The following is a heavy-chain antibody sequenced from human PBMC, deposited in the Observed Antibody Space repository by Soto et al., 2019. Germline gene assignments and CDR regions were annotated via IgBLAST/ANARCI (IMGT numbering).Heavy chain of an antibody. CDR3: TRDLNGGNPFDY. J-gene: IGHJ4*02. CDR2: IDPGSGKA. D-gene: IGHD2-8*01. Sequence: ASVKVSCKPSGYTLTNYAIHWVRQAAGQGLEWLAWIDPGSGKATYSQKVQGRLILSRDNSASTFHMDLTSLTSEDTAVYFCTRDLNGGNPFDYWGQGALVTVSS. V-gene: IGHV1-3*01. CDR1: GYTLTNYA.